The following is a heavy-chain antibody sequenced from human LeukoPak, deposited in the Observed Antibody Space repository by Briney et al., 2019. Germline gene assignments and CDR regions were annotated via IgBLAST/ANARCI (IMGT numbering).Heavy chain of an antibody. CDR3: ARAPPRQLYYYYGMDV. CDR2: ISYSGST. CDR1: GGSISSGGYY. J-gene: IGHJ6*02. D-gene: IGHD1-1*01. V-gene: IGHV4-31*03. Sequence: SETLSLTCTVSGGSISSGGYYWSWIRQHPGKGLEWIGYISYSGSTNYNPSLKSRVTISVDTSKNQFSLKLSSVTAADTAVYYCARAPPRQLYYYYGMDVWGQGTTVTVSS.